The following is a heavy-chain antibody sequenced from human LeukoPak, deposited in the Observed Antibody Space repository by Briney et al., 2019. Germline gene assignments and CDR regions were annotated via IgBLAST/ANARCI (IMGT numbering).Heavy chain of an antibody. V-gene: IGHV1-69*13. D-gene: IGHD3-3*01. CDR1: GGTFSSYA. J-gene: IGHJ4*02. Sequence: SVKVSCKASGGTFSSYAISWVRQAPGQGLEWMGGIIPIFGTANYAQKFQGRVTITADESTSTAYMELSSLRSEDTAVYYCARDLGRGDYDFWSGYSPFDYWGQGALVTVSS. CDR2: IIPIFGTA. CDR3: ARDLGRGDYDFWSGYSPFDY.